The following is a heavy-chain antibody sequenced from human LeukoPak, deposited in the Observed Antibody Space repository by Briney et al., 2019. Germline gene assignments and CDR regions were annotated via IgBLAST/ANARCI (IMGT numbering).Heavy chain of an antibody. D-gene: IGHD5-12*01. Sequence: GGSLRLSCAASGFTFSSYAMHWVRQAPGKGLEWVAVISYDGSNKYYADSVKGRFTISRDNSKNTLYLQMNSLRAEDTAVYYCARGIYGDLWGQGTLVTVSS. CDR3: ARGIYGDL. J-gene: IGHJ5*02. V-gene: IGHV3-30-3*01. CDR2: ISYDGSNK. CDR1: GFTFSSYA.